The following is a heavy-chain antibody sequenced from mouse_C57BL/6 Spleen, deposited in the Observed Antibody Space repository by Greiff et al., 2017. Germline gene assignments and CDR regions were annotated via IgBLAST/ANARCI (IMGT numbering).Heavy chain of an antibody. V-gene: IGHV8-12*01. J-gene: IGHJ3*01. CDR3: ARTHDGYYAVAWFAY. Sequence: QVTLKVSGPGILQSSQTLSLTCSFSGFSLSTSGMGVSWIRQPSGKGLEWLAHIYWDDDKRYNPSLKSRLTISKDTSRNQVFLKITSVDTADTATYYGARTHDGYYAVAWFAYWGQGTLVTVSA. CDR1: GFSLSTSGMG. CDR2: IYWDDDK. D-gene: IGHD2-3*01.